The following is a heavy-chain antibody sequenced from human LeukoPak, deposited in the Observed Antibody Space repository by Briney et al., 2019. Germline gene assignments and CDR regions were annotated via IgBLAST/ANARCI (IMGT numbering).Heavy chain of an antibody. CDR2: LYSGGTT. CDR3: ARGLDYGSGSTVEGH. V-gene: IGHV3-66*01. J-gene: IGHJ4*02. CDR1: GFSVSSSD. D-gene: IGHD3-10*01. Sequence: PGGSLRLSCAASGFSVSSSDMSWVRQAPGKGLQWISVLYSGGTTLYVDSVKGRFTISRDNSKNTLYLQVNSLRAEDTAVYYCARGLDYGSGSTVEGHWGQGTLVTVSS.